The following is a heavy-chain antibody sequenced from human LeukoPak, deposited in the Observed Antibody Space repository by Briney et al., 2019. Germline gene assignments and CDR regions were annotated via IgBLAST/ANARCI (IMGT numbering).Heavy chain of an antibody. CDR3: AKNLFNPLRPA. D-gene: IGHD2-8*01. J-gene: IGHJ5*02. V-gene: IGHV3-23*01. CDR2: ISGNGGST. CDR1: GITFSTHP. Sequence: GFLRPSCAAPGITFSTHPMSWGRQAPGKGLEGVSAISGNGGSTYYADSVKGRFTISRDNPKNTLYLQMNSLRAEDTALYYCAKNLFNPLRPAWGQGTLVTVSS.